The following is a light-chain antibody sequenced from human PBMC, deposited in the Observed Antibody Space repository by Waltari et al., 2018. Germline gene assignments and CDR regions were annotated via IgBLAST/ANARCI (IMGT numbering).Light chain of an antibody. Sequence: DIVMTQSPDSLAVSLGERATINCKSSQSVLYSSNNKNYLAWYQQKPGQPPKLLIYWASTRESGVPDRFSGSGSGTDFTLTISSPQAEDVAVYYCQQYYGPPVTFGGGTKVEIK. CDR3: QQYYGPPVT. V-gene: IGKV4-1*01. CDR1: QSVLYSSNNKNY. CDR2: WAS. J-gene: IGKJ4*01.